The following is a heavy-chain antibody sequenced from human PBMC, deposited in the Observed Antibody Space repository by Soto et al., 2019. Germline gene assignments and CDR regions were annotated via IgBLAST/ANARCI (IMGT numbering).Heavy chain of an antibody. CDR3: ATADVAGLLADAAYVED. CDR2: IDKNGNP. D-gene: IGHD6-19*01. CDR1: GGAISSGGYS. V-gene: IGHV4-31*03. J-gene: IGHJ4*02. Sequence: PSETLSLTCNVSGGAISSGGYSWAWLRQHPGRGLEWLGYIDKNGNPYYNPSLKSRVTISADTSKNQFSLKVNSVNAADTAVYYGATADVAGLLADAAYVEDWGQGALVTVSS.